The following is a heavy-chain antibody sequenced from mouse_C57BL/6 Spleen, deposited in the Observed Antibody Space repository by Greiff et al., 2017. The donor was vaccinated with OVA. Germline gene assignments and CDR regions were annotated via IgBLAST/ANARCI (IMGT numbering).Heavy chain of an antibody. D-gene: IGHD3-2*02. Sequence: VQLQQSGAELVRPGASVTLSCKASGYTFTDYEMHWVKQTPVHGLEWIGAIDPETGGTAYNQKFKGKAILTADKSSSTAYMELRSRTSEDSAVYYCSQATSAYWGQGTLVTVSA. CDR1: GYTFTDYE. V-gene: IGHV1-15*01. CDR3: SQATSAY. CDR2: IDPETGGT. J-gene: IGHJ3*01.